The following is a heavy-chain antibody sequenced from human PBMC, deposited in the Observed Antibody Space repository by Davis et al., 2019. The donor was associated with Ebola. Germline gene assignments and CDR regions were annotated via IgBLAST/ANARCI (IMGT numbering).Heavy chain of an antibody. D-gene: IGHD3-16*01. CDR3: ARAMGY. CDR2: IKQDGSEN. V-gene: IGHV3-7*03. Sequence: GESLKISCAASGFIRSSYWMCWVRQAPGKGLERVANIKQDGSENYYVDSVKGRFTISRDNAKNSLYLQMNSLRAEDTAVYFCARAMGYWGQGTLVTVSS. CDR1: GFIRSSYW. J-gene: IGHJ4*02.